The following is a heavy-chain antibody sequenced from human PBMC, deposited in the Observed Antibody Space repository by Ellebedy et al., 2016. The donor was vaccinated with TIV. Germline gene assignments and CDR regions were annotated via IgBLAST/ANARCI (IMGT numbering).Heavy chain of an antibody. Sequence: SETLSLXXAVNGGSFRGYFWNWIRQSPGKGLEWIGEISHSGTTYYNPSLKSRVTTSVDTSKNQFSLKMSTVTAADTAVYYCAATKGLTVSGAFDFWGQGTMVTVSS. D-gene: IGHD5-24*01. CDR2: ISHSGTT. V-gene: IGHV4-34*01. J-gene: IGHJ3*01. CDR3: AATKGLTVSGAFDF. CDR1: GGSFRGYF.